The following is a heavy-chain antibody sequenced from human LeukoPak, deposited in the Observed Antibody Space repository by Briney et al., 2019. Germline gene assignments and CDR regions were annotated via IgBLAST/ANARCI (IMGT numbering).Heavy chain of an antibody. Sequence: GGSLRLSCAASGFTFSSYGMHWVRQAPGRGLEWVAFIRYDGSNKYYADSVKGRFTISRDNSKSTLYLQMNSLRAEDTAVYYCARGKYYDILTGFSPYNWFDPWGQGTLVTVSS. V-gene: IGHV3-30*02. CDR1: GFTFSSYG. J-gene: IGHJ5*02. CDR3: ARGKYYDILTGFSPYNWFDP. CDR2: IRYDGSNK. D-gene: IGHD3-9*01.